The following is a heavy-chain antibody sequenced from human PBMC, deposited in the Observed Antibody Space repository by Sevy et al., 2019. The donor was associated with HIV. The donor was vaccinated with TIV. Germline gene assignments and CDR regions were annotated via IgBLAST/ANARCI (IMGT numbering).Heavy chain of an antibody. CDR3: ARDTYYHDSSGYCVFDI. CDR2: IKQDGSEK. Sequence: GGSLRLSCAASGFTFSDYYMSWIRQAPGKGLEWVANIKQDGSEKYYVDSVKGRFTISRDNAKNSLYLQMNSLRAEDTAVYYCARDTYYHDSSGYCVFDIWGQGTMVTVSS. V-gene: IGHV3-7*01. CDR1: GFTFSDYY. J-gene: IGHJ3*02. D-gene: IGHD3-22*01.